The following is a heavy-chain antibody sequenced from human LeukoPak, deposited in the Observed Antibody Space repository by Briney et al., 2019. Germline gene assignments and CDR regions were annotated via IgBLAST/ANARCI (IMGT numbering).Heavy chain of an antibody. CDR1: GGSISSGDYY. Sequence: PSQTLSLPCTVSGGSISSGDYYWSWIRPPPGKGLEWIGYIYYSGSTYYHPSLKSRVTISVDTSKNQFSLKLSSVTAADTAVYYCARGRGYYYDSSGYYSFDYWGQGTLVTVSS. CDR2: IYYSGST. CDR3: ARGRGYYYDSSGYYSFDY. J-gene: IGHJ4*02. D-gene: IGHD3-22*01. V-gene: IGHV4-30-4*01.